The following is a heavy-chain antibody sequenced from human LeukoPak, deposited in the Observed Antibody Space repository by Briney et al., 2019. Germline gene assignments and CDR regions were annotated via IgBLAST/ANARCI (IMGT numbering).Heavy chain of an antibody. V-gene: IGHV4-30-4*01. CDR2: IYYSGST. CDR1: GGSISSGDYF. Sequence: SQTLSLTCTVSGGSISSGDYFWSWIRQPPGKGLEYIGYIYYSGSTYYNPSLKSRVPISLDTSKNQFSLKLTSVTAADTAVFYCARGRSGSYYEPYDYWGQGILVTVSS. CDR3: ARGRSGSYYEPYDY. D-gene: IGHD3-10*01. J-gene: IGHJ4*02.